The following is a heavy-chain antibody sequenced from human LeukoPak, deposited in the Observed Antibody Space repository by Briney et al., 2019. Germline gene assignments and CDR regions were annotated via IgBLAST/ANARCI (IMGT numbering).Heavy chain of an antibody. Sequence: GGSLRLSCAASGFTFSSYAMSWVRQAPGRGLEWVSAISGSGGSTYYADSVKGRFTISRDNSKNTLYLQMNSLRAEDTAVYYCAKDRPVYDFWSGYYPYFDYWGQGTLVTVSS. D-gene: IGHD3-3*01. CDR1: GFTFSSYA. CDR2: ISGSGGST. V-gene: IGHV3-23*01. CDR3: AKDRPVYDFWSGYYPYFDY. J-gene: IGHJ4*02.